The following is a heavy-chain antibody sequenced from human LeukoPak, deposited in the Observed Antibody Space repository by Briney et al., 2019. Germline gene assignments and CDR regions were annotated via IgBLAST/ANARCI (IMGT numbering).Heavy chain of an antibody. J-gene: IGHJ4*02. Sequence: GGSLRLSCAASGFTFSSYSMNWVRQAPGKGLEWVSSISTSSSYIYYADSLKGRFTISRHNVKNSLYLQMNSLRAEDTAVYYCARTSDTPMVLTTDFDYWGQGTLVTVSS. CDR1: GFTFSSYS. V-gene: IGHV3-21*01. CDR2: ISTSSSYI. CDR3: ARTSDTPMVLTTDFDY. D-gene: IGHD5-18*01.